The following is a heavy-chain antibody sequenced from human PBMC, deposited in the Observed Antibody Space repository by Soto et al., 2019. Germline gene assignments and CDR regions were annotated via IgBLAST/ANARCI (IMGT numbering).Heavy chain of an antibody. CDR1: GVSFSGYY. CDR3: ARKAGCSSTSCYYYYYYYMDV. CDR2: INHSGST. Sequence: PSETLSLTCAVYGVSFSGYYWSWIRQPPGKGLEWIGEINHSGSTNYNPSLKSRVTISVGTSKNQFSLKLSSVTAADTAVYYCARKAGCSSTSCYYYYYYYMDVWGKGTTVTVSS. J-gene: IGHJ6*03. V-gene: IGHV4-34*01. D-gene: IGHD2-2*01.